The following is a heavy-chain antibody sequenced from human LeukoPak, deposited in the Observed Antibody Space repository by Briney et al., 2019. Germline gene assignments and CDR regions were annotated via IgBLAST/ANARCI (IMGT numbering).Heavy chain of an antibody. Sequence: GGSLRLSCAASGFTFSTYAVNWVRQAPGKGLEWVANINQDGSEKYYVDSMKGRFTISRDNTKNSLYLQMNSLRAEDTAVYYCARDKIVGATTGSYFDLWGRGTLVTVSS. D-gene: IGHD1-26*01. V-gene: IGHV3-7*01. CDR3: ARDKIVGATTGSYFDL. J-gene: IGHJ2*01. CDR2: INQDGSEK. CDR1: GFTFSTYA.